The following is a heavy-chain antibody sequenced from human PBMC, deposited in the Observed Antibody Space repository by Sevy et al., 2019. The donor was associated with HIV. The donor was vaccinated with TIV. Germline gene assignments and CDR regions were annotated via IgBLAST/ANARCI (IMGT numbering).Heavy chain of an antibody. Sequence: SETLSLTCTVSGGSISSGGYYWSWIRQPAGEGLEWIGRIYPSGSTNYRPSLKSRVTMSVDTSKNQFSLELSSVTAADTAVYYCARVRTVAEVNGVGWFDPWGQGTLVTVSS. CDR2: IYPSGST. J-gene: IGHJ5*02. V-gene: IGHV4-61*02. CDR3: ARVRTVAEVNGVGWFDP. D-gene: IGHD2-8*01. CDR1: GGSISSGGYY.